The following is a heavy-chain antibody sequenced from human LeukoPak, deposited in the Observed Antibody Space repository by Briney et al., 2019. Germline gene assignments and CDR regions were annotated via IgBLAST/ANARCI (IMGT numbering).Heavy chain of an antibody. J-gene: IGHJ4*02. V-gene: IGHV3-43D*03. CDR2: SSWDGGST. CDR1: GFTFDDYA. Sequence: GGSLRLSCAASGFTFDDYAMHWVRQAPGKGLEWYTLSSWDGGSTYYADSVKGLFTISRDNSKNSLYLQMNSLSVEDTALDYCAKDRRGYVDYWGQGTLVTVSS. CDR3: AKDRRGYVDY.